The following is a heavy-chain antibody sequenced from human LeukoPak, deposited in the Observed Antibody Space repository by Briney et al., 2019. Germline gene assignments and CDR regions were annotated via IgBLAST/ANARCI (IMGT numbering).Heavy chain of an antibody. CDR1: GGTFSSYA. CDR3: AGPAELRFDY. Sequence: SVTVSCKASGGTFSSYAISWVRQAPGQGLEWMGGIIPIFGTANYAQKFQGRVTITADESTSTAYMELSSLRSEDTAVYYCAGPAELRFDYWGQGTLVTVSS. D-gene: IGHD5-12*01. J-gene: IGHJ4*02. CDR2: IIPIFGTA. V-gene: IGHV1-69*13.